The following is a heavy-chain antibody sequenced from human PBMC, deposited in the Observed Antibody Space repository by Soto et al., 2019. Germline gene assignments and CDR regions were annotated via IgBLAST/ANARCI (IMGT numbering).Heavy chain of an antibody. CDR2: IHSSGNT. D-gene: IGHD3-22*01. CDR3: ARTGPYSSGNN. V-gene: IGHV4-4*02. CDR1: GTSVSGANW. Sequence: SETLSLTCAVSGTSVSGANWWGWVRQPPGKGLEWIGEIHSSGNTDYNPSLKSRVTISRDMSKNEFSLKLTSVTAADTAVYYRARTGPYSSGNNWGQGT. J-gene: IGHJ4*02.